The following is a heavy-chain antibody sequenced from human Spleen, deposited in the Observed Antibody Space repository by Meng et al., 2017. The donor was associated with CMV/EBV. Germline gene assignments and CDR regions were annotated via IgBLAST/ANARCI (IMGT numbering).Heavy chain of an antibody. CDR2: IIPIFGTA. J-gene: IGHJ5*02. D-gene: IGHD2-2*01. CDR1: FSGYA. V-gene: IGHV1-69*05. Sequence: FSGYAISWVRQAPGQGLEWMGGIIPIFGTANYAQKFQGRVTITTDESTSTAYMELSSLRSEDTAVYYCARDHCSSTSCSRYNWFDPWGQGTLVTVSS. CDR3: ARDHCSSTSCSRYNWFDP.